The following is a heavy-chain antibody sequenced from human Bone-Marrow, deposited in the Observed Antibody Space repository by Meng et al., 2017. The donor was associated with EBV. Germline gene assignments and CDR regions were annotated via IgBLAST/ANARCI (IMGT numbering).Heavy chain of an antibody. CDR2: INTNTGNP. D-gene: IGHD5-24*01. V-gene: IGHV7-4-1*02. Sequence: QVPLVESGFELKKPGASVKVSCKASGYTFTSYAMNWVRQAPGQGLEWMGWINTNTGNPTYAQGFTGRFVFSLDTSVSTAYLQISSLKAEDTAVYYCAREAPDGYNPMPPVYWGQGTLVTVSS. CDR3: AREAPDGYNPMPPVY. J-gene: IGHJ4*02. CDR1: GYTFTSYA.